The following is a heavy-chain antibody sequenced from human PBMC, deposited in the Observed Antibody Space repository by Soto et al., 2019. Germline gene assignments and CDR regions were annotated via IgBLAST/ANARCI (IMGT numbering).Heavy chain of an antibody. CDR3: ARDRVAALGYYYYYGMDV. CDR2: INPNSGGT. V-gene: IGHV1-2*02. J-gene: IGHJ6*02. CDR1: GYTFTGYY. D-gene: IGHD6-13*01. Sequence: ASVKVSCKASGYTFTGYYMHWVRQAPGQGLEWMGWINPNSGGTNYAQKFQGRVTMTRDTSISTAYMELSRLRSDDAAVYYCARDRVAALGYYYYYGMDVWGQGTTVTVSS.